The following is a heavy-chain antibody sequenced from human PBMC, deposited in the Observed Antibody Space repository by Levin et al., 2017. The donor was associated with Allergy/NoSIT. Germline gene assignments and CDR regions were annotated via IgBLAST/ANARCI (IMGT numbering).Heavy chain of an antibody. CDR2: ITGGGETT. Sequence: GGSLRLSCAAPGLAFSSYAMSWVRQAPGKGLEWVSTITGGGETTYYADSVKGRFTISRDNLLHTLSLQMNSLRAEDTAVYYCARTDSEGFSAGGSYRNDHWGQGTLVTVSS. CDR3: ARTDSEGFSAGGSYRNDH. D-gene: IGHD3-16*02. J-gene: IGHJ4*02. CDR1: GLAFSSYA. V-gene: IGHV3-23*01.